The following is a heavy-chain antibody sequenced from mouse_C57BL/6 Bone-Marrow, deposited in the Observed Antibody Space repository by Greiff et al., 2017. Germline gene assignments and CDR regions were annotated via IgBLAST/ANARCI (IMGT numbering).Heavy chain of an antibody. V-gene: IGHV14-4*01. CDR3: TTSGFFFAD. D-gene: IGHD3-1*01. CDR1: GFNIKDDY. CDR2: IDPENGDT. J-gene: IGHJ3*01. Sequence: EVKLQQSGAELVRPGASVKLSCTASGFNIKDDYMHWVKQRPEQGLEWIGWIDPENGDTEYASKFQGKATITADTSSNTAYLQLSSLTSEDTAVYYCTTSGFFFADWGQGTLVTVSA.